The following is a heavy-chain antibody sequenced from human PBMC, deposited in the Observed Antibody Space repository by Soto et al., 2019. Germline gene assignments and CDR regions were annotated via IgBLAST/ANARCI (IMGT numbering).Heavy chain of an antibody. D-gene: IGHD2-2*01. CDR1: SSSISSYY. Sequence: SETLSLTCTVPSSSISSYYWSWIRQPPGKGLEWIGYIYYSGSTNYNPSLKSRVTISVDTSKNQFSLKLSSVTAADTAVYYCAARSNCSSTSCPGGTYYYYYYMDVWGKGTTVT. J-gene: IGHJ6*03. CDR2: IYYSGST. V-gene: IGHV4-59*01. CDR3: AARSNCSSTSCPGGTYYYYYYMDV.